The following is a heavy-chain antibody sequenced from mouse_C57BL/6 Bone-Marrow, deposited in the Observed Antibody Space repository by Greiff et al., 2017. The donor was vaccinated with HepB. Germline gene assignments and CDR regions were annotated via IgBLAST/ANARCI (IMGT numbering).Heavy chain of an antibody. CDR2: IYPGSGST. CDR3: ARIYYDYDDGGSYAMDY. V-gene: IGHV1-55*01. Sequence: VKLQQPGAELVKPGASVKMSCKASGYTFTSYWITWVKQRPGQGLEWIGDIYPGSGSTNYNEKFKSKATLTVDTSSSTAYMQLSSLTSEDSAVYYCARIYYDYDDGGSYAMDYWGQGTSVTVSS. D-gene: IGHD2-4*01. CDR1: GYTFTSYW. J-gene: IGHJ4*01.